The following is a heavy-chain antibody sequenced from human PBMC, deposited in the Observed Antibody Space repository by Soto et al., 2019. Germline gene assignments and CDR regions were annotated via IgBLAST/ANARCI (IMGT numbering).Heavy chain of an antibody. CDR2: IYWDDDK. CDR3: AHSSTHYYYGSETNWFDP. J-gene: IGHJ5*02. D-gene: IGHD3-10*01. V-gene: IGHV2-5*02. Sequence: SGPTLVNPTQTLTLTCTFSGFSLSTSGVGVGWIRQPPGKALEWLALIYWDDDKRYSPSLKSRLTITKDTSKNQVVLTMTNMDPVDTATYYCAHSSTHYYYGSETNWFDPWGQGTLVTVSS. CDR1: GFSLSTSGVG.